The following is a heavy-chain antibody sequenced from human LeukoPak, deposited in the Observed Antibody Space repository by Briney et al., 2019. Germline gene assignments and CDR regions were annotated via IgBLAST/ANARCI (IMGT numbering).Heavy chain of an antibody. Sequence: GGSLRLSCAASGFTFSSYGMHWVRQAPGKGLEWVAVISYDGSNKYYADSVKGRFTISRDNSKNTLYLQMNSLRAEDTAVYYCAKDLRKLLWFGELSGSVDYWGQGTLVTVSS. CDR1: GFTFSSYG. V-gene: IGHV3-30*18. D-gene: IGHD3-10*01. CDR2: ISYDGSNK. CDR3: AKDLRKLLWFGELSGSVDY. J-gene: IGHJ4*02.